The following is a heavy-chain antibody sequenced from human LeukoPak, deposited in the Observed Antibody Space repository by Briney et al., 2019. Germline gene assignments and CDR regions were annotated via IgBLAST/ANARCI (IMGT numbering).Heavy chain of an antibody. J-gene: IGHJ4*02. CDR3: ARELEIAVAGTLGY. V-gene: IGHV3-33*01. CDR2: IWCDGSNK. Sequence: AGRSLRLSCAASGFTFSSYAMHWVRQAPGKGLEWVAVIWCDGSNKYYADSVKGRFTISRDHSKNTLYLQMKSLRAEDTAVYYCARELEIAVAGTLGYWGQGTLVTVSS. D-gene: IGHD6-19*01. CDR1: GFTFSSYA.